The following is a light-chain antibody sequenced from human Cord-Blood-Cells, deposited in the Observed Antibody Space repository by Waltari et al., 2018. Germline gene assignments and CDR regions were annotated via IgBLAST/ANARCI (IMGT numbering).Light chain of an antibody. CDR3: CSYAGSYTWV. Sequence: QSALTQPRSVSGSPGQSVTISCTGTSSDVGGYNYVSWYQQHPGKAPKLMLYDGSKRPSGVPYRFSGSKSGNTASLTISGLQAEDEADYYCCSYAGSYTWVFGGGTKLTVL. CDR2: DGS. CDR1: SSDVGGYNY. V-gene: IGLV2-11*01. J-gene: IGLJ3*02.